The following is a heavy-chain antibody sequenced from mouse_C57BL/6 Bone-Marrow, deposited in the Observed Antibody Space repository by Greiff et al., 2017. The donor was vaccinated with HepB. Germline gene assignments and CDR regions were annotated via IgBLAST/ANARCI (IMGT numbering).Heavy chain of an antibody. CDR2: IYPGDGDT. V-gene: IGHV1-80*01. CDR3: ARSFNWEGYYAMDY. D-gene: IGHD4-1*02. CDR1: GYAFSSYW. J-gene: IGHJ4*01. Sequence: QVQLQQSGAELVKPGASVKISCKASGYAFSSYWMNWVQQRPGKGLEWIGQIYPGDGDTNYNGKFKGKATLTADKSSSTAYMQLSSLTSEDSAVYFCARSFNWEGYYAMDYWGQGTSVTVSS.